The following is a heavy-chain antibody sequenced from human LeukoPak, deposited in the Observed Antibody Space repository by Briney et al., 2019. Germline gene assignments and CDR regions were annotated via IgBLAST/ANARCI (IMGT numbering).Heavy chain of an antibody. CDR1: GYTFTSYG. CDR2: ISGYNGNT. D-gene: IGHD3-22*01. J-gene: IGHJ3*02. Sequence: ASVKVSCKASGYTFTSYGINWVRQAPGQGLEWMGWISGYNGNTNYAQKLQGRVTMTTDTSTRTAYMELRSLRSDDTAMYYCARHRLPRVYYDSSGYYHDASDIWGQGTMVTVSS. V-gene: IGHV1-18*01. CDR3: ARHRLPRVYYDSSGYYHDASDI.